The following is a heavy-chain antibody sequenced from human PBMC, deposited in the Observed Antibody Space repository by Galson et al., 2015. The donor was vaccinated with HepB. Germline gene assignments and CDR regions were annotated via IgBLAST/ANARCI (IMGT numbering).Heavy chain of an antibody. D-gene: IGHD6-13*01. Sequence: SLRLSCAASGFTFSSYGMHWVRQAPGKGLEWVAVIWYDGSNKYYADSVKGRFTISRDNSKNTLYLQMNSLRAEDTAVYYCARDKIAAADNFDYWGQGTLVTVSS. CDR2: IWYDGSNK. J-gene: IGHJ4*02. CDR1: GFTFSSYG. CDR3: ARDKIAAADNFDY. V-gene: IGHV3-33*01.